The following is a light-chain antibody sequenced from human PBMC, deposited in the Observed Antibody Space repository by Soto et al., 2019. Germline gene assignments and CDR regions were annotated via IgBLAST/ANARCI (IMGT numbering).Light chain of an antibody. CDR1: QSVSSS. J-gene: IGKJ5*01. CDR2: GVS. Sequence: EIMMTQSPATLSVSPGERATLSCRASQSVSSSLAWYQQKPGQAPRLLIYGVSTRATGIPARFSGSGSGTEFTLTINSLQSEDFAVYYCQQYNNYPLAFGQGTRLDIK. V-gene: IGKV3-15*01. CDR3: QQYNNYPLA.